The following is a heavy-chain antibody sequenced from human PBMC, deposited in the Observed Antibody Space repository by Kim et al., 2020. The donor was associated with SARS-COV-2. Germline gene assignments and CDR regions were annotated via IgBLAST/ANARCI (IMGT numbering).Heavy chain of an antibody. CDR2: IIPIFGTA. J-gene: IGHJ3*02. D-gene: IGHD3-22*01. CDR3: ARWGENSDYYDSSGPDAFDI. V-gene: IGHV1-69*13. CDR1: GGTFSSYA. Sequence: SVKVSCKASGGTFSSYAISWVRQVPGQGLEWMGGIIPIFGTANYAQKFQGRVTITADESTSTAYMELSSLRSEDTAVYYCARWGENSDYYDSSGPDAFDIWGQGTMVTVSS.